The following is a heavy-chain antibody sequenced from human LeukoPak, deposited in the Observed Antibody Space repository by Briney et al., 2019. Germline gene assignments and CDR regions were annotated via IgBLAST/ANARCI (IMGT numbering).Heavy chain of an antibody. CDR1: GGSISSSSYY. CDR2: IYYSGST. J-gene: IGHJ5*02. V-gene: IGHV4-39*07. Sequence: ETLSLTCTVSGGSISSSSYYWGWIRQPPGKGLEWIGSIYYSGSTYYNPSLKSRVTISVDTSKNQFSLKLSSVTAADTAVYYCARWGYCSSTSCYGLIQYNWFDPWGQGTLVTVSS. CDR3: ARWGYCSSTSCYGLIQYNWFDP. D-gene: IGHD2-2*01.